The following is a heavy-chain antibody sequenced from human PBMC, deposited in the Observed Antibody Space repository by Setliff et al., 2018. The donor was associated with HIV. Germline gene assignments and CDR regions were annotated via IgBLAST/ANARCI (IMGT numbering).Heavy chain of an antibody. CDR1: GFTLSSSH. V-gene: IGHV3-23*03. D-gene: IGHD2-15*01. Sequence: GSLRLSCAASGFTLSSSHMTWVRQAPGKGLEWVSLIYSGGGSTYYADSVKGRFTISRDNSKNTLYLQMNSLRAEDTAVYYCAREAHCSRSRCDGRFSDSWGQGTLVTVSS. J-gene: IGHJ4*02. CDR2: IYSGGGST. CDR3: AREAHCSRSRCDGRFSDS.